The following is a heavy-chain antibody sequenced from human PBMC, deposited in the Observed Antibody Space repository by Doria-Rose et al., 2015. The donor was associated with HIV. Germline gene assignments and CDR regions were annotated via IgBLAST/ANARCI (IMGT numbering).Heavy chain of an antibody. D-gene: IGHD6-13*01. V-gene: IGHV2-26*01. Sequence: QVTLKGSGPVLAKPTETLTLTCTVSGVSLSSPGMGVSWIRQPPGKALEWLANIFSDDERSYKTSLKSRLTISRGTSKSQVVLTMTDMDPVDTATYYCARIKSSRWYHKYYFDFWGQGTLVIVSA. CDR2: IFSDDER. J-gene: IGHJ4*02. CDR1: GVSLSSPGMG. CDR3: ARIKSSRWYHKYYFDF.